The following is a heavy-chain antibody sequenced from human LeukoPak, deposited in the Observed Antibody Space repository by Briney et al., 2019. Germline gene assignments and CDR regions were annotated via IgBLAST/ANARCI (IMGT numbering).Heavy chain of an antibody. V-gene: IGHV3-74*01. CDR1: GFTFSSYW. D-gene: IGHD5-18*01. J-gene: IGHJ3*02. CDR3: ARAYSYGDAFDI. Sequence: PGGSLRLSCAASGFTFSSYWMHWVRQAPGKGLVWVSRINSDGSSTSYADSVKGRFTISRDNAKNTLYLQMNSLRAEDTAVYYCARAYSYGDAFDIWGQGTMVTVSS. CDR2: INSDGSST.